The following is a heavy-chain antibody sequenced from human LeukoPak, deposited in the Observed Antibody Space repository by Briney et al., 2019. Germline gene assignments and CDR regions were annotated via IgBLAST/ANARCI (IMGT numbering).Heavy chain of an antibody. D-gene: IGHD3-16*01. Sequence: PGGSLRLSCAASGFNYSSYEMNWVRQAPGKGLEGVSYISSSGSTIYYADSVKGRFTISRDDAKNSLYLQMNSLGAEDTAVYYCATIPAGGAYDIWGQGTMVTVSS. CDR3: ATIPAGGAYDI. J-gene: IGHJ3*02. CDR1: GFNYSSYE. V-gene: IGHV3-48*03. CDR2: ISSSGSTI.